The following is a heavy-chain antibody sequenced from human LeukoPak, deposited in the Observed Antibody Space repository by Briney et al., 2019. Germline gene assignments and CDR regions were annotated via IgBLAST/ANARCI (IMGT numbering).Heavy chain of an antibody. Sequence: SETLSLTCIVSGGSISTYYWSWIRQPPGKGLEWIGYTYYSGNTNYNPSLKSRVTISVDTSKNQFSLKLSSATAADTAVYYCARVGQDFSSGWYYWGQGTLVTVSS. D-gene: IGHD6-19*01. J-gene: IGHJ4*02. CDR3: ARVGQDFSSGWYY. V-gene: IGHV4-59*01. CDR2: TYYSGNT. CDR1: GGSISTYY.